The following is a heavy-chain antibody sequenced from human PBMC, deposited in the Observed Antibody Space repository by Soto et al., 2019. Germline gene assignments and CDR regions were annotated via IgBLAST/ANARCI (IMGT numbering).Heavy chain of an antibody. V-gene: IGHV3-30*03. Sequence: QVQLVESGGGVVQPGRSLRLSCAASGFTFSSYGMHWVRQAPGKGLEWVAVISYDGSNKYYAESVKGRFPISRDNSKNPLDLKMKRLIAEDTAVYYCAAYPDIVVVVAAQPDYWGQGTLVTVSS. CDR1: GFTFSSYG. D-gene: IGHD2-15*01. CDR2: ISYDGSNK. CDR3: AAYPDIVVVVAAQPDY. J-gene: IGHJ4*02.